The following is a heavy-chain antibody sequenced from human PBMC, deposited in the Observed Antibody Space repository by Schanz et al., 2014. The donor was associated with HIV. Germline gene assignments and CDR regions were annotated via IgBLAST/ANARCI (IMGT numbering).Heavy chain of an antibody. J-gene: IGHJ6*02. V-gene: IGHV3-33*01. CDR1: GFSLSDYG. CDR2: IWYDGTNK. CDR3: ARDWRPNYDFWSGSIGVIGMDV. D-gene: IGHD3-3*01. Sequence: DQLVDSGGGLVQPGGSLTLSCAASGFSLSDYGMHWVRQAPGKGLEWVAVIWYDGTNKYYADSVKGRFTISRDNSKNTLYLQMNSLRAEDTAVYYCARDWRPNYDFWSGSIGVIGMDVWGQGTTVTVSS.